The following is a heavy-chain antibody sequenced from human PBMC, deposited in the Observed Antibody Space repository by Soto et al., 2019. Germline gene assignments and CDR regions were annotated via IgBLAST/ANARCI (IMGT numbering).Heavy chain of an antibody. CDR1: GGSISSSSYY. Sequence: SETLSLTCTVSGGSISSSSYYWGWIRQPPGKGLEWIGSIYYSGSTYYNPSLKSRVTISVDTSKNQFSLKLSSVTAADTAVYYCARDQQQWLVGEFDYWGQGTLVTVSS. CDR2: IYYSGST. V-gene: IGHV4-39*02. CDR3: ARDQQQWLVGEFDY. D-gene: IGHD6-19*01. J-gene: IGHJ4*02.